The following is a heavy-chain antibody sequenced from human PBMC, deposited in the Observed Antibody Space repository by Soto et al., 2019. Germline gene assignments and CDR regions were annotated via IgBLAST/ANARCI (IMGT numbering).Heavy chain of an antibody. J-gene: IGHJ4*02. D-gene: IGHD2-2*02. Sequence: SVKVSCKASGGTFSSYAISWVRQAPGQGLGWMGGIIPIFGTANYAQKFQGRVTITADESTSTAYMELSSLRSEDTAVYYCARDWSNCSSTSCYTSFDYWGQGTLVTVSS. CDR1: GGTFSSYA. CDR2: IIPIFGTA. V-gene: IGHV1-69*13. CDR3: ARDWSNCSSTSCYTSFDY.